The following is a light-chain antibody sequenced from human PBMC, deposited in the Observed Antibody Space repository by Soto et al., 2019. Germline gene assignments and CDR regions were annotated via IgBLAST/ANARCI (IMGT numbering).Light chain of an antibody. CDR3: LSHTGSRTL. V-gene: IGLV2-14*01. CDR1: SSDVGDYNY. CDR2: EGT. Sequence: QSALTQPASVSGSPGQSITISCTGASSDVGDYNYVSWYQEHPGQVPKLIIFEGTTRPSGVSDRFSGSRSGNTASLTISGLQAEDEADYYCLSHTGSRTLFGGGTKLTVL. J-gene: IGLJ3*02.